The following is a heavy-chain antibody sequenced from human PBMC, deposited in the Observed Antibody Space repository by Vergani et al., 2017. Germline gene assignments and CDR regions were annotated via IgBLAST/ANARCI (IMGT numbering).Heavy chain of an antibody. V-gene: IGHV3-30*02. CDR2: IRYDGSNK. CDR3: AKDQPIVVVPAAIGDGMDV. J-gene: IGHJ6*02. D-gene: IGHD2-2*01. CDR1: GFTFSSYG. Sequence: QVQLVESGGGVVQPGGSLRLSCAASGFTFSSYGMHWFRQAPGKGLEWVAFIRYDGSNKYYADSVKGRFTISRDNSKNTLYLQMNSLRAEDTAVYYCAKDQPIVVVPAAIGDGMDVWGQGTTVTVSS.